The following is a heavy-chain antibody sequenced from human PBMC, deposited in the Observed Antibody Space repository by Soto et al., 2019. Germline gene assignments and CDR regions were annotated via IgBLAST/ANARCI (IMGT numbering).Heavy chain of an antibody. CDR2: ISYDGNSE. CDR3: STRVVDH. CDR1: GFTFSNYG. J-gene: IGHJ4*02. Sequence: ESGGGVVQPGRPLRLSCAASGFTFSNYGMHWVRQAPGKGLEWVAVISYDGNSEYYADSVKGRFTISRDNSKNTLYLQMNSLRTEDTAVYYCSTRVVDHWGQGTLVTVTS. V-gene: IGHV3-30*03. D-gene: IGHD2-21*01.